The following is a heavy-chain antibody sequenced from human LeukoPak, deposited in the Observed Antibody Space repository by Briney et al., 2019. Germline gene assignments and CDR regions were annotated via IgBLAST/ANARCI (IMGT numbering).Heavy chain of an antibody. Sequence: GGSLRLSCAASGFTFASHAMTWVRQAPGKGLEWVSSISATDGSTYYADSVRGRFTISRDSSKNTLFLQMNSLGAEDTALYYCVACASASCYGDRFDPWGQGTLVTVSS. D-gene: IGHD2-2*01. CDR3: VACASASCYGDRFDP. J-gene: IGHJ5*02. CDR1: GFTFASHA. V-gene: IGHV3-23*01. CDR2: ISATDGST.